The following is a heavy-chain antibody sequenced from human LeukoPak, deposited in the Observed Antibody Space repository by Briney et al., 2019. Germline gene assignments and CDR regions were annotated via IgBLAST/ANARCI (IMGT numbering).Heavy chain of an antibody. CDR2: ISGSGGST. CDR1: GFTFSSYA. CDR3: AKFDDSSGYYRY. J-gene: IGHJ4*02. D-gene: IGHD3-22*01. V-gene: IGHV3-23*01. Sequence: GGSLRLSCAASGFTFSSYAMSWVRQAPGKGLEWVSAISGSGGSTYYTDSVKGRFTISRDNSKNTLYLQMNSLRAEDTAVYYCAKFDDSSGYYRYWGQGTLVTVSS.